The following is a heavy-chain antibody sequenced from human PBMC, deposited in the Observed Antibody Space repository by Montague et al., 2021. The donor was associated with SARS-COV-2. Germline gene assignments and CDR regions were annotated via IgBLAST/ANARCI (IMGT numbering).Heavy chain of an antibody. Sequence: SQTLSLTCSISSGSIISSGYYWGWIRQPPGKELEWIGNIYYSGTTYYNPSLKSRVTLSVDTSKNQFSLKLSSVTAADTAVYYCARDFDYWGQGTLVTVSS. J-gene: IGHJ4*02. CDR2: IYYSGTT. CDR1: SGSIISSGYY. V-gene: IGHV4-39*07. CDR3: ARDFDY.